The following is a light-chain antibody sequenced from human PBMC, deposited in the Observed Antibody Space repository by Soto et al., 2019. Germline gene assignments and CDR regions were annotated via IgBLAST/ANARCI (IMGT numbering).Light chain of an antibody. J-gene: IGKJ2*01. Sequence: DIQMTQSPSSLSASVGDRVTITCRASQSISSYLNWYQQKPGKAPKLLIYKASSLESGVPSRFSGSGSGTEFTLTISSLQPDDFATYYCQQYNSYSGTFGQGTKLEIK. CDR2: KAS. CDR3: QQYNSYSGT. CDR1: QSISSY. V-gene: IGKV1-5*03.